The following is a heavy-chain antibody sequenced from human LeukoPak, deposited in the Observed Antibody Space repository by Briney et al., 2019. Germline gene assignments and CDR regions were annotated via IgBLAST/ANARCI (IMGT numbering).Heavy chain of an antibody. D-gene: IGHD6-13*01. V-gene: IGHV3-33*01. Sequence: GGSLRLSCAASGLTFSNYGMHWVRQAPGKGLEWVAVIWFDGSYKYYADSVKGRFTISRDNSKNTLYLQMNSLSAEDTAVYYCARGKEQQLYAFDIWGQGTMVTVSS. CDR1: GLTFSNYG. CDR2: IWFDGSYK. J-gene: IGHJ3*02. CDR3: ARGKEQQLYAFDI.